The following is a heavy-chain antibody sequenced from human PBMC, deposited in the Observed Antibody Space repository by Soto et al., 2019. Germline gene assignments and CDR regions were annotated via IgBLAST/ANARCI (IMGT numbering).Heavy chain of an antibody. V-gene: IGHV3-74*01. Sequence: GGSLRLSCAASGFTFSSYWMHWVRQAPGKGLVWVSRINSDGSSTSYADSVKGRFTISRDNAKNTLYLQMNSLRAEDTAVYYCARPGYCSGGSCYSGGTAGLKYYYGMDVWGQGTTVTVSS. J-gene: IGHJ6*02. CDR2: INSDGSST. CDR1: GFTFSSYW. CDR3: ARPGYCSGGSCYSGGTAGLKYYYGMDV. D-gene: IGHD2-15*01.